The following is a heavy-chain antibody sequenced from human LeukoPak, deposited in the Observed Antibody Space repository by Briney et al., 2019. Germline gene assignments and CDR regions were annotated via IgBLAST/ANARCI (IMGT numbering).Heavy chain of an antibody. D-gene: IGHD5-18*01. J-gene: IGHJ4*02. CDR3: TRRAYTYDSYFFDH. CDR1: DGSFNVYY. V-gene: IGHV4-34*01. CDR2: INHSGGT. Sequence: PSVTLSLTCAVYDGSFNVYYWTWIRQSPAKGLEWIGEINHSGGTMYNPSLKSRVTMSVDTSKSQFSLKLTFVTAADTAVYYCTRRAYTYDSYFFDHWGLGTLVTVSS.